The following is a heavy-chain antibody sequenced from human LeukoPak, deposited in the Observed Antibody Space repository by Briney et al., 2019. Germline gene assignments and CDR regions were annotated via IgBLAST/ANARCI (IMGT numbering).Heavy chain of an antibody. V-gene: IGHV4-34*01. CDR2: INHSGST. CDR3: ARHDRDYFDSSGSFDY. J-gene: IGHJ4*02. Sequence: KPSETLSLTCAVYGGSFSGYYWSWIRQPPGKGLEWIGEINHSGSTNYNPSLKSRVTISVDTSKNQFSLKLSSVTAADTAVYYCARHDRDYFDSSGSFDYWGQGTLVTVSS. D-gene: IGHD3-22*01. CDR1: GGSFSGYY.